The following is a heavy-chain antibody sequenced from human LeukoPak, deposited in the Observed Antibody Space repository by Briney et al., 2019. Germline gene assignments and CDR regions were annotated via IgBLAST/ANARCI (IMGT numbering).Heavy chain of an antibody. D-gene: IGHD3-22*01. V-gene: IGHV1-2*02. CDR1: GYTFTGYY. J-gene: IGHJ4*02. Sequence: ASVNVSCKASGYTFTGYYMHWARQAPGQGLEWMGWINPNSGGTNYAQKFQGRVTMTRDTSISTAYMELSRLRSDDTAVYYCARDQGDYYDSTGDYWGQGTLVTVSS. CDR3: ARDQGDYYDSTGDY. CDR2: INPNSGGT.